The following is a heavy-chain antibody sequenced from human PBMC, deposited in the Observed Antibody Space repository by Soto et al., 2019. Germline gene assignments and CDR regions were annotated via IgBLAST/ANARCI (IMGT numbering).Heavy chain of an antibody. Sequence: GASVKVSCKVSGYTLTEVSMHWVRQAPGKGLEWMGGFDPEDGETIYAQKFQGRVTMTEDTSTDTAYMELSSLRSEDTAVYYCATGGANPADPDLVAQGDYWGQGTLVTVSS. CDR1: GYTLTEVS. J-gene: IGHJ4*02. CDR3: ATGGANPADPDLVAQGDY. CDR2: FDPEDGET. D-gene: IGHD5-12*01. V-gene: IGHV1-24*01.